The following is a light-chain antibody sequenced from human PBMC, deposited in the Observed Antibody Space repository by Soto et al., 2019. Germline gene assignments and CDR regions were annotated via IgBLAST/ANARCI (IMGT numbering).Light chain of an antibody. CDR1: QSVSSF. V-gene: IGKV3-11*01. CDR2: DAS. CDR3: QHRSSWPGA. Sequence: EFMLTQSPYTVSLSPGETATLSCRASQSVSSFLAWYQQKPGQAPRLLIYDASNRATGIPARFSGSGSGTDFTLTISSLEPEDFAVYYCQHRSSWPGAFGPGTKVDI. J-gene: IGKJ3*01.